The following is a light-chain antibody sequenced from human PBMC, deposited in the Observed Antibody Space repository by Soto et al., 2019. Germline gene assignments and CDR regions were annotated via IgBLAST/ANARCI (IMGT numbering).Light chain of an antibody. CDR2: AAS. CDR1: QGITNY. Sequence: DNQMTQFSSALSAFVGGRVTITFLASQGITNYVAWFQQKPGKAPRSLIFAASTLQSGVPSKFSGSGSGTDFTLTISNLQPEDFATYYCQQYKSYPYTFGQGT. CDR3: QQYKSYPYT. J-gene: IGKJ2*01. V-gene: IGKV1-16*02.